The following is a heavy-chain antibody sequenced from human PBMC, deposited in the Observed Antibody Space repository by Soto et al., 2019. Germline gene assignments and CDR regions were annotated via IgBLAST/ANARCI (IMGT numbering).Heavy chain of an antibody. CDR1: GFPFRSFG. Sequence: QVQLVESGGGVVQPGGSRRLSCEASGFPFRSFGIHWVRQAPGKGLEWLAIIWNDGGNEYYADSVKGRFTISRDNSKNTVYLQVSNLRAEDTAVYFCARDQTDSGGYSDSWGQGTLVTVSS. CDR3: ARDQTDSGGYSDS. D-gene: IGHD2-15*01. CDR2: IWNDGGNE. V-gene: IGHV3-33*01. J-gene: IGHJ4*02.